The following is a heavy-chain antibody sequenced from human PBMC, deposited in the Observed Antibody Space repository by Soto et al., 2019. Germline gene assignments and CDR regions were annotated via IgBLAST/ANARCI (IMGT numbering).Heavy chain of an antibody. J-gene: IGHJ4*02. V-gene: IGHV3-48*04. CDR2: ISSGTVTT. CDR3: ARGKFYYDY. CDR1: GFTFSSYG. Sequence: EVQLVNSGGGLVQPGGSLRLSCAASGFTFSSYGMNWVRQAPGKGLEWVSYISSGTVTTNYADSVKGRFTISRDNAKNSLYLQMNSLRAEDTALYYCARGKFYYDYWGQGTLVSVSS.